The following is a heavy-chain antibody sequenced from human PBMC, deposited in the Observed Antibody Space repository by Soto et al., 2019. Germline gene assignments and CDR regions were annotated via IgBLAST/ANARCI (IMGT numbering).Heavy chain of an antibody. CDR3: AREGSLNWLAA. V-gene: IGHV4-4*02. Sequence: QVHLQESGPGLVKPSETLSLTCAVSGDSVKTETWWSWLRQLPGTGLEWIGEIKHTGDANAKPAHRSLISMSATRTKNIFFLNLRSVTAAETDVYICAREGSLNWLAAWGQGTLVTVSS. CDR2: IKHTGDA. CDR1: GDSVKTETW. D-gene: IGHD2-15*01. J-gene: IGHJ5*01.